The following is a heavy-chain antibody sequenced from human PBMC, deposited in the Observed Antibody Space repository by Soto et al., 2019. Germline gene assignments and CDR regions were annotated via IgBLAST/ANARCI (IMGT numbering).Heavy chain of an antibody. J-gene: IGHJ6*02. D-gene: IGHD2-2*01. V-gene: IGHV1-18*04. CDR2: ISVYNGNT. CDR3: GRIPSEYNYALDV. Sequence: QAQLVQSGAEVKKPGASVKVSCKASGYSFTTYTVTWLRQAPRQGLAWMGWISVYNGNTNYARTVQCRVTMTTDMATITVCLALRALRSDDTAVYYCGRIPSEYNYALDVWGQGTTATFAS. CDR1: GYSFTTYT.